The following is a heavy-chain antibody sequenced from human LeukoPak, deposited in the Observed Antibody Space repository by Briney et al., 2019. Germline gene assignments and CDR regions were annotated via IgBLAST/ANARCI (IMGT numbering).Heavy chain of an antibody. CDR1: GYTLTSYY. D-gene: IGHD2-8*01. Sequence: GASVKVSCKVSGYTLTSYYMHWVRQAPGQGLEWMGIINPSGGSTSSAQKFQGRVTMTRDTSTSTVYMELSSLRSEDTAVYYCARERVSGYYYGMDVWGQGTTVTVSS. CDR2: INPSGGST. V-gene: IGHV1-46*01. CDR3: ARERVSGYYYGMDV. J-gene: IGHJ6*02.